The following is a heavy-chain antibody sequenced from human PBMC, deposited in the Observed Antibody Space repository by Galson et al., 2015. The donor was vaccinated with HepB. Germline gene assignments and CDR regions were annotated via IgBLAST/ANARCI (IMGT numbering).Heavy chain of an antibody. Sequence: SVKVSCKASGYTFTNFYIHWVRQVPGQGPECMGWVNPNSGATTYTPKFQDRLTMTRDTSLRTVYMELNRLTSDDTAVYYCARDLYDILTGSRLRGYDHFGMDVGGQGTAVTVSS. CDR1: GYTFTNFY. J-gene: IGHJ6*02. CDR2: VNPNSGAT. CDR3: ARDLYDILTGSRLRGYDHFGMDV. D-gene: IGHD3-9*01. V-gene: IGHV1-2*02.